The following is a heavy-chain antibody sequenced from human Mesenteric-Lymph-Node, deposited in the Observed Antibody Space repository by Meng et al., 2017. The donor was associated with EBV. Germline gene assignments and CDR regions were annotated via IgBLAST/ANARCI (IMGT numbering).Heavy chain of an antibody. CDR2: ISAYDTNP. V-gene: IGHV1-18*01. Sequence: PLLQPYAEVKKPGASVKVSCRASGYTFSSYGISWVRQAPGQGLEWMGWISAYDTNPNYSQKFQGRVTMTTDTSTNTVYMELRSLTSDDTAVYFCARTTDYHGDGYSFFFEYWGQGTLVTVSS. CDR1: GYTFSSYG. J-gene: IGHJ4*02. CDR3: ARTTDYHGDGYSFFFEY. D-gene: IGHD5-18*01.